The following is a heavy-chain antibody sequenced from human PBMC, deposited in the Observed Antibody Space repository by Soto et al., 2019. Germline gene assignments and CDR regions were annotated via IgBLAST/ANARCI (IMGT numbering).Heavy chain of an antibody. Sequence: EVQLVESGGGLVQPGGSLRLSCAVSGFTFSSYWMHWVRQAPGKGLIWVSLITTDGGTTKYADSVKGRFTISRDNAKNTLYLQMNSLRVEDTAVYYCAGGSGLYSPDYWGQGTLVTVSS. CDR2: ITTDGGTT. V-gene: IGHV3-74*03. J-gene: IGHJ4*02. CDR1: GFTFSSYW. D-gene: IGHD6-19*01. CDR3: AGGSGLYSPDY.